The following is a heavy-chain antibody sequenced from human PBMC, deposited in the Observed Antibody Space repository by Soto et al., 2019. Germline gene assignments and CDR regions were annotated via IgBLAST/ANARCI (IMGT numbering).Heavy chain of an antibody. Sequence: HPGGSLRLSCAASGFTFSTYAMSWVRQAPGKGLEWVSAISASGDITYSADSVKGRFTISRDNPMNALHLQMNSLRVEDTAVYYCAHPRGYGVFDAYDIWGQGTMVTVSS. V-gene: IGHV3-23*01. CDR3: AHPRGYGVFDAYDI. D-gene: IGHD4-17*01. CDR1: GFTFSTYA. CDR2: ISASGDIT. J-gene: IGHJ3*02.